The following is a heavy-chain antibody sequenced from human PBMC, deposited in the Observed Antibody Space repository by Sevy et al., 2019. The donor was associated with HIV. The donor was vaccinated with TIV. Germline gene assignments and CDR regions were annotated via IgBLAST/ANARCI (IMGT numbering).Heavy chain of an antibody. V-gene: IGHV3-11*01. Sequence: GGSLRLSCAASGFTFSDYYMSWIRQAPGKGLEWISYISSSGSAIYYADSMKGRFTISRDNAKNSLFLQMNSLRAEDTAVYYSARVGIGVAGGGFGAFDIWGQGTMVTVSS. CDR1: GFTFSDYY. J-gene: IGHJ3*02. CDR2: ISSSGSAI. CDR3: ARVGIGVAGGGFGAFDI. D-gene: IGHD6-13*01.